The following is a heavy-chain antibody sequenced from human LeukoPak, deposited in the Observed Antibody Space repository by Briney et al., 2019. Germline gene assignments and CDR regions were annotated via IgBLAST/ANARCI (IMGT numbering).Heavy chain of an antibody. CDR3: ARSMNMITFGGVIADTLFDY. D-gene: IGHD3-16*02. CDR1: GYTFTTYG. CDR2: ISGYNGNT. V-gene: IGHV1-18*01. J-gene: IGHJ4*02. Sequence: ASVKVSCKASGYTFTTYGVSWVRQAPGQGLEWMGWISGYNGNTNYAQKLQGRVTMTTDTSTSTAYMELRSLRSDDRAVYYCARSMNMITFGGVIADTLFDYWGQGTLVTVSS.